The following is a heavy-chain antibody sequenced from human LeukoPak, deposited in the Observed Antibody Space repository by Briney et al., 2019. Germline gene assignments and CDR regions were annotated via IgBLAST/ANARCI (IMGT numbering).Heavy chain of an antibody. V-gene: IGHV3-48*01. D-gene: IGHD2-2*01. CDR3: ARDARSHCGTDACYGPYFDS. Sequence: PGGSETLSCAASGFSFSTSSMSWVRQTPGKELEWISYIRGSSTTIYYADSVKGRFTISRDNPRNSLYLQMNDLRAEDTGVYFCARDARSHCGTDACYGPYFDSWG. J-gene: IGHJ5*01. CDR2: IRGSSTTI. CDR1: GFSFSTSS.